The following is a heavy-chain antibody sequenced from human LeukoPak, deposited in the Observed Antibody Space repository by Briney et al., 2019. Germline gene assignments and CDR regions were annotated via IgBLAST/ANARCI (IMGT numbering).Heavy chain of an antibody. D-gene: IGHD5-12*01. CDR1: GDSISSGGYC. CDR2: IYSSGGT. CDR3: ASSEAPITPPPYGMGV. V-gene: IGHV4-31*03. J-gene: IGHJ6*02. Sequence: SQTLSLTCTVSGDSISSGGYCWNWFRQHPGKGLEWIGYIYSSGGTFYNPSLNSRVTISVDTSKNQFSLKLGSVTAADTALYYCASSEAPITPPPYGMGVWGQRTKVTVSS.